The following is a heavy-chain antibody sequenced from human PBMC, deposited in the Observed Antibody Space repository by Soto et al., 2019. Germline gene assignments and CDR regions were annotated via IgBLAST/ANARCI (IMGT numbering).Heavy chain of an antibody. J-gene: IGHJ4*02. Sequence: EVQLLESGGGLVQPGGSLRLSCAASGFTFSSYAMSWVRQAPGKGLEWVSAISGSGGSTYYADSVKGRFTISRDNSKNTLYLQMNSLRAEDTAVYYCAKVPSHGSSGYYSPYDYWGQGTLVTVSS. D-gene: IGHD3-22*01. V-gene: IGHV3-23*01. CDR1: GFTFSSYA. CDR3: AKVPSHGSSGYYSPYDY. CDR2: ISGSGGST.